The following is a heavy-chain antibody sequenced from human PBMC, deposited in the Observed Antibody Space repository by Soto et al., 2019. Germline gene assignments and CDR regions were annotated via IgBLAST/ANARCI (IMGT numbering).Heavy chain of an antibody. CDR2: IYHGWST. J-gene: IGHJ5*02. Sequence: SQTLSLTCALSVYSISSGYHCGWLRQPPGKGLEWIGSIYHGWSTYYNPSLNSRVTLSIDMTTNHVSLILNSVTAADTAVYYCARAGPWVPYYCDSSPYTFENWFDPWGQGTLVTVSS. CDR3: ARAGPWVPYYCDSSPYTFENWFDP. V-gene: IGHV4-38-2*01. CDR1: VYSISSGYH. D-gene: IGHD3-22*01.